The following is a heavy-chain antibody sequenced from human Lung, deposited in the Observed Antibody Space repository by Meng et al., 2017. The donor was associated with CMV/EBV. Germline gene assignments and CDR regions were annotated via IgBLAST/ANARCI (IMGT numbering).Heavy chain of an antibody. J-gene: IGHJ4*02. CDR3: ARRRGGSGRDC. CDR1: GGSISSSNYY. Sequence: QLQRRGSGPGLVKPSETLSLTCTVLGGSISSSNYYWDWIRQPPGKGLEWIGAIYHSGSTSYNPSLQSRVTMFVDTSKNQFSLMLTSVTATDTAVYYCARRRGGSGRDCWGQGTLVTVSS. V-gene: IGHV4-39*01. D-gene: IGHD3-10*01. CDR2: IYHSGST.